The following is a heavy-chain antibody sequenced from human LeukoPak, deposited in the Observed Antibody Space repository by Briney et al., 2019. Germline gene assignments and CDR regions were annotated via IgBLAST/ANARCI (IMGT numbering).Heavy chain of an antibody. J-gene: IGHJ3*02. CDR3: AKGYYDYIWGSYRSDAFDI. CDR1: GFPFNSYV. Sequence: GGSRRLSCAASGFPFNSYVMTWVRQAQGKGLEWVSVISGSGGLTYHADSVKGRFTVSRDNSKNTLYLQMNSLRAEDTAVYSCAKGYYDYIWGSYRSDAFDIWGQGTMVTVSS. V-gene: IGHV3-23*01. CDR2: ISGSGGLT. D-gene: IGHD3-16*02.